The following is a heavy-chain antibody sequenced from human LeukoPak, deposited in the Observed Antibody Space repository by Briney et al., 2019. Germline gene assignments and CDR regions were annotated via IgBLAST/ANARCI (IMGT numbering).Heavy chain of an antibody. D-gene: IGHD3-10*01. CDR1: GGSFSIYY. CDR2: IYTSGAT. V-gene: IGHV4-4*07. J-gene: IGHJ4*02. Sequence: SHSLSPACTLSGGSFSIYYSRSIRQPAGKGLECIGHIYTSGATNYYTSLKSPVTMSIDTSRNQFSLKLSSGTAADTAVYYCARDAKYYYGSRTYFFFEYWGQGTLLTVSS. CDR3: ARDAKYYYGSRTYFFFEY.